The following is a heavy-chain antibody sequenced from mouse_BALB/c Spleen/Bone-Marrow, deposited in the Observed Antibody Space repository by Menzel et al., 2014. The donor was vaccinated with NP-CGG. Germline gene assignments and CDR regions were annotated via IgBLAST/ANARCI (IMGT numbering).Heavy chain of an antibody. J-gene: IGHJ4*01. CDR2: INPSNGRS. Sequence: VQLQQSGAELVKPGASVKLSCKASGYTFTSHWMHWVKQRPGQGLEWIGEINPSNGRSNCNEKFKSKATLTVDKSSSTAYMQLSSLTSEDSAVYYCARRGNYGAMDYWGQGTSVTVSS. CDR1: GYTFTSHW. D-gene: IGHD2-1*01. CDR3: ARRGNYGAMDY. V-gene: IGHV1S81*02.